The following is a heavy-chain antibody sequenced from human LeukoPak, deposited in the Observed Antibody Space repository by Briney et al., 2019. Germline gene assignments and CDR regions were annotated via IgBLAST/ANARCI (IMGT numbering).Heavy chain of an antibody. CDR3: AKDRTYGSGSYYKTYFDY. D-gene: IGHD3-10*01. V-gene: IGHV3-30*04. J-gene: IGHJ4*02. CDR1: GFTFSSYA. Sequence: GGSLRLSCAASGFTFSSYAMHWVRQAPGKGLEWVAVISYDGSNKYYADSVKGRFTISRDNSKNTLYLQMNSLRAEDTAVYYCAKDRTYGSGSYYKTYFDYWGQGTLVTVSS. CDR2: ISYDGSNK.